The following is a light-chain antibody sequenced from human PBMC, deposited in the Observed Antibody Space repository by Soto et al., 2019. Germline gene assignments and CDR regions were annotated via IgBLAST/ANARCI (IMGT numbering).Light chain of an antibody. CDR1: SSDVGGYNY. CDR2: EVS. V-gene: IGLV2-14*01. CDR3: SSYTSSNTLVA. Sequence: QSALTQPASVSGSPGQSITISCTGTSSDVGGYNYVSWYQQHPGKAPKLMIYEVSNRPSGVSNRFSGSKSGNTASLTISGLQAEDEADYYCSSYTSSNTLVAFGTGTKGTVL. J-gene: IGLJ1*01.